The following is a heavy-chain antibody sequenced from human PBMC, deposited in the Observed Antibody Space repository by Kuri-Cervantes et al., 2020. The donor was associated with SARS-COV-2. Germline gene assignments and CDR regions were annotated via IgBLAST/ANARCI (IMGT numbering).Heavy chain of an antibody. D-gene: IGHD6-19*01. CDR3: AKAWRGQWLASYSYYGMDV. J-gene: IGHJ6*02. V-gene: IGHV3-23*01. CDR1: GFTFSSYA. Sequence: GESLKISCAASGFTFSSYAMSWVRQAPGKGLEWVSAISGSGGSTYYTDSVKGRFIISRDNSKNTLYLQMNSLRAEDTAVYYCAKAWRGQWLASYSYYGMDVWGQGTTVTVSS. CDR2: ISGSGGST.